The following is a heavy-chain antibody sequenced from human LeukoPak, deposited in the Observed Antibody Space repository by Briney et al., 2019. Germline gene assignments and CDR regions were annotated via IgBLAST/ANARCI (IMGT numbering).Heavy chain of an antibody. Sequence: GGSLRLSCAASGFIFRSYPMHWVRQAPGKGLEWVAVVSYDGSGENYADSVNGRFTISRDNSKNTLYLQMNSLRAEDTAVFYCASDGVGTAFDLWGQGTMVTVSS. J-gene: IGHJ3*01. CDR3: ASDGVGTAFDL. V-gene: IGHV3-30*01. D-gene: IGHD1-26*01. CDR2: VSYDGSGE. CDR1: GFIFRSYP.